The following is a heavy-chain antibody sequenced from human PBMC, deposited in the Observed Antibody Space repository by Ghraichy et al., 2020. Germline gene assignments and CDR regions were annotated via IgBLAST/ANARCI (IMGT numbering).Heavy chain of an antibody. CDR3: ARAVRINYYYYYVMDV. D-gene: IGHD2/OR15-2a*01. CDR1: GFTFSTAW. CDR2: VRSRKDGGTI. J-gene: IGHJ6*02. Sequence: ASLNISCAASGFTFSTAWMTWVRQAPGKGLVWVGRVRSRKDGGTIDYAAPVKGRFTISSDDSKNTLYLQMNGLETEDTAVYYCARAVRINYYYYYVMDVWGQGTTVTVSS. V-gene: IGHV3-15*01.